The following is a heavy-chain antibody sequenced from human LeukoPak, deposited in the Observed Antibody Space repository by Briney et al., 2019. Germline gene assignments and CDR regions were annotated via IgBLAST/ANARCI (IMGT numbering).Heavy chain of an antibody. CDR3: ARVRQLAHPLRYFDWLPRSGFDP. V-gene: IGHV3-7*01. CDR2: INEDGSQK. Sequence: GGSLRLSCATSGFTLSSYWMTWIRQAPGKGLEWVASINEDGSQKDYVDSLRGRFTVSRDNAKNSLFLHMNNLRAEDTAVYYCARVRQLAHPLRYFDWLPRSGFDPWGQGTLVTVSS. CDR1: GFTLSSYW. D-gene: IGHD3-9*01. J-gene: IGHJ5*02.